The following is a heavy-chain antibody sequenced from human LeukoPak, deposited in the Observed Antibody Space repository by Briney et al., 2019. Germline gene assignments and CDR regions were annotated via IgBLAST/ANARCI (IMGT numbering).Heavy chain of an antibody. CDR1: RGSITSGVYY. V-gene: IGHV4-30-4*08. Sequence: SQTLSLTCSVSRGSITSGVYYWSWIRQTPGKGLEWIGSISDSGSTYYNPSLKSRVILSVDTSKNQFSLKLSSVSAADTAIYYCARAYYYDSTGYLDYWGQGTLATVSS. CDR3: ARAYYYDSTGYLDY. D-gene: IGHD3-22*01. J-gene: IGHJ4*02. CDR2: ISDSGST.